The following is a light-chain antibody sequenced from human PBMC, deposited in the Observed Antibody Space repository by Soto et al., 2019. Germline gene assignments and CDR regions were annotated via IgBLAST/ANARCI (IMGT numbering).Light chain of an antibody. Sequence: QSALTQPPSASGAPGQSVTISCTGTSSDVGTYNYVSWYQQHPGKAPKVMIYEVNKRPSGVPDRFSGSKSGNTASLTVSGLQAEDEADYYCSSYAGRNTLVFGGATKLTVL. V-gene: IGLV2-8*01. CDR3: SSYAGRNTLV. CDR1: SSDVGTYNY. J-gene: IGLJ2*01. CDR2: EVN.